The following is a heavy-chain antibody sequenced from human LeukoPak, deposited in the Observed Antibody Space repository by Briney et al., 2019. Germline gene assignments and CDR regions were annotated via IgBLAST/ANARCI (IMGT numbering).Heavy chain of an antibody. CDR2: IISIFGTT. Sequence: ASVKVSCKASGGTLNNYGISWVRQAPGQGLEWMGEIISIFGTTNYAQKFQGRVTITADKSTSTAYMELSSLRSEDTAVYYCARGRVRNIVVVPAAIIRRGYYYYMDVWGKGTTVTVSS. J-gene: IGHJ6*03. CDR3: ARGRVRNIVVVPAAIIRRGYYYYMDV. CDR1: GGTLNNYG. D-gene: IGHD2-2*01. V-gene: IGHV1-69*06.